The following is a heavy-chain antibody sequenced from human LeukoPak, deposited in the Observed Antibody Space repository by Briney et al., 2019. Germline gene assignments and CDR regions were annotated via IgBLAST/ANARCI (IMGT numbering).Heavy chain of an antibody. CDR3: AKDYFVVLDGMDV. J-gene: IGHJ6*02. CDR2: ISYDGSNK. Sequence: GGSLRLSCAASGCNFSSYGMHWVRQAPGKGLEWVAVISYDGSNKYYADSVKGRFTISRDNSKNTLYLQMNSLRAEDTAVYYCAKDYFVVLDGMDVWGQGTTVTVSS. V-gene: IGHV3-30*18. D-gene: IGHD4/OR15-4a*01. CDR1: GCNFSSYG.